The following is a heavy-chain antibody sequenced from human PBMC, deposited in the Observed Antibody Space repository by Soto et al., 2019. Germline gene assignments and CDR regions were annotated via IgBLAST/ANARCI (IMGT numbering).Heavy chain of an antibody. CDR2: MNPNSGNT. Sequence: QVQLVQSGAEVKKPGASVKVSCKASGYTFTSYDISWVRQATGQGLEWMGWMNPNSGNTGYAQKFQGRVTMTRNTSISTAYMELSSLRSEDTAVYYCASDCGGDCYSPFDIWGQGTMVTVSS. V-gene: IGHV1-8*01. CDR1: GYTFTSYD. J-gene: IGHJ3*02. D-gene: IGHD2-21*02. CDR3: ASDCGGDCYSPFDI.